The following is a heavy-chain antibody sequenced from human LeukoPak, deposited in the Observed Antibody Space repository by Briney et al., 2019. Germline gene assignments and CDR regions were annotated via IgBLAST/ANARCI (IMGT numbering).Heavy chain of an antibody. D-gene: IGHD2-2*01. J-gene: IGHJ6*04. CDR2: IIPIFGTA. CDR3: ARADCSSTSCYLNPPYYYYGMDV. CDR1: GGTFNSYA. V-gene: IGHV1-69*13. Sequence: ASVKVSCKASGGTFNSYAISWVRQAPGQGLEWVGGIIPIFGTANYAQKFQGRVTITADESTSTAYVELSSLRSEDTAVYYCARADCSSTSCYLNPPYYYYGMDVWGKGTTVTVSS.